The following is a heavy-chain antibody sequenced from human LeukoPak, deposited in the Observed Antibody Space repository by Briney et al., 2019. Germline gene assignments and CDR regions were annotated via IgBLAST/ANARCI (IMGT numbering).Heavy chain of an antibody. V-gene: IGHV3-23*01. J-gene: IGHJ4*02. D-gene: IGHD3-10*01. CDR1: GFTFSSYA. CDR2: ISGGGSST. CDR3: AKDGEYYFDY. Sequence: PGGSLRLSCAASGFTFSSYAMSWVRQAPGKGLEWVSAISGGGSSTYYADSVKGRFTISRDNSKNTLYLQMNSLRAEDTAVYYCAKDGEYYFDYWGQGTLVTVSS.